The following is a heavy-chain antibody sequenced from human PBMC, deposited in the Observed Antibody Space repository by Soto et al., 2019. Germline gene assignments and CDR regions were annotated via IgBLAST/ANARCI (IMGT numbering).Heavy chain of an antibody. CDR2: IIPIFGTA. Sequence: AGKVSWAASGGTFGSYAISCVPQAPGQGLEWMGGIIPIFGTANYEQKFQGRVTITADESTSTAYMELSSLRSEDTAVYYCARDPDIVVVPAALPAVVWFDPWG. V-gene: IGHV1-69*13. CDR3: ARDPDIVVVPAALPAVVWFDP. J-gene: IGHJ5*02. D-gene: IGHD2-2*02. CDR1: GGTFGSYA.